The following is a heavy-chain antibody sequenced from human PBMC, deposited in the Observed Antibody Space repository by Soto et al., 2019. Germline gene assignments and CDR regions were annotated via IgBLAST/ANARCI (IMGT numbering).Heavy chain of an antibody. V-gene: IGHV3-30*18. CDR2: ISYDGNNI. Sequence: QAQLVESGGGVVQPGTSLRLSCAASGFTFSSYGMHWVRQAPGKGLEWVALISYDGNNIHYANSVKCRFTISRENSKNTLYLQMNSLRGEDTVEYYCAKDRIVVAVLLLGYGMDVWGQGTTVTVAS. J-gene: IGHJ6*02. D-gene: IGHD6-19*01. CDR3: AKDRIVVAVLLLGYGMDV. CDR1: GFTFSSYG.